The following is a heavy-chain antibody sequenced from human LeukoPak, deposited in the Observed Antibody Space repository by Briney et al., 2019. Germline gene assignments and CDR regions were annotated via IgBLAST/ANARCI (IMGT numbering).Heavy chain of an antibody. CDR3: ARGWEPQGDGY. CDR1: GYAITSGGFS. D-gene: IGHD1-26*01. V-gene: IGHV4-30-2*01. CDR2: IYDRGPA. Sequence: SETLSLTCTVSGYAITSGGFSWNWIRQPPGKGLEWIGCIYDRGPAYYNPSLKSRFTISVDRPKNQFFLNVTSLTAADTAVYYCARGWEPQGDGYWGQGTLVTVSS. J-gene: IGHJ4*02.